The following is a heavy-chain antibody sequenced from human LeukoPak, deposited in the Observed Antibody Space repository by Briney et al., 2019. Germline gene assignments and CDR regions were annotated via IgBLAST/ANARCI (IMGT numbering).Heavy chain of an antibody. CDR2: INSAGSST. V-gene: IGHV3-74*01. CDR3: ARSDYFDY. Sequence: TGGSLRLSCAASGFTVGSSYMGWVRQAPGKGLVWVARINSAGSSTRYADSVKGRFTVSRDNANNTLYLQMNSLRAEDTAVYYCARSDYFDYWGQGTLVTVSS. CDR1: GFTVGSSY. J-gene: IGHJ4*02.